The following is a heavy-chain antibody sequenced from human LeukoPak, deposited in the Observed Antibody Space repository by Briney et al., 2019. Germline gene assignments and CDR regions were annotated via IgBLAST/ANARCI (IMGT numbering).Heavy chain of an antibody. CDR2: IYYSQST. J-gene: IGHJ4*02. CDR1: GGSISSGDYY. D-gene: IGHD6-6*01. CDR3: AQGGDYSSSSVFDY. Sequence: SETLSLTCTVSGGSISSGDYYWSWIRQPPGKGLEWIGYIYYSQSTYYNPSLKSRVTLSLDTSKNQFSLKLSAVTAADTAVYYCAQGGDYSSSSVFDYWGQGTLVTVSS. V-gene: IGHV4-30-4*08.